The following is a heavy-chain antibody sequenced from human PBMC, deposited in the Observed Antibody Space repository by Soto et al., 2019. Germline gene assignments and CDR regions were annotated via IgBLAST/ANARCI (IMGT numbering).Heavy chain of an antibody. V-gene: IGHV3-30*18. J-gene: IGHJ4*02. CDR3: AKDFLRDNYYDSSGPFDY. Sequence: PGGSLRLSCAASGFTFSSYVMHWVRQAPGKGLEWVAVISYDGSNKYYADSVKGRFTISRDNSKNTLYLQMNSLRAEDTAVYYCAKDFLRDNYYDSSGPFDYWGQGTLVTVSS. D-gene: IGHD3-22*01. CDR1: GFTFSSYV. CDR2: ISYDGSNK.